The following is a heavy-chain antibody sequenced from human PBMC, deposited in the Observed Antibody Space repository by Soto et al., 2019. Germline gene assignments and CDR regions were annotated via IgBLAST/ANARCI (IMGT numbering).Heavy chain of an antibody. CDR3: ARDQDSSGWQYRAGYYYGMDV. J-gene: IGHJ6*02. CDR2: IWYDGSNK. D-gene: IGHD3-22*01. Sequence: LSLTCAASGFTFSSYGMHWVRQAPGKGLEWVAVIWYDGSNKYYADSVKGRFTISRDNSKNTLYLQMNSLRAEDTAVYYCARDQDSSGWQYRAGYYYGMDVWGQGTTVTVSS. CDR1: GFTFSSYG. V-gene: IGHV3-33*01.